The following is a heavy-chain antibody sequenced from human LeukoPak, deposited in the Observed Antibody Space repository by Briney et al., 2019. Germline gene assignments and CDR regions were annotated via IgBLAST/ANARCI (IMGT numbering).Heavy chain of an antibody. CDR3: ARESGYYYS. CDR2: IYYSGST. CDR1: GGSISSYY. Sequence: SENLSLTCTVSGGSISSYYWSWIRQPPGKGLEWIGYIYYSGSTNYNPSLKSRVTISVDTSKNQFSLKLSSVTAADTAVYYCARESGYYYSWGQGTLVTVSS. V-gene: IGHV4-59*01. D-gene: IGHD3-22*01. J-gene: IGHJ4*02.